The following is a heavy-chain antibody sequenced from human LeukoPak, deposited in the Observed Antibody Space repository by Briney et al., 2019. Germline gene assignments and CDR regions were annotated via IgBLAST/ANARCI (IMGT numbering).Heavy chain of an antibody. V-gene: IGHV1-69*05. CDR1: GGTFSSYA. Sequence: SVKVSCKASGGTFSSYAISWVRQAPGQGLEWMGRIIPIFGTANYAQKFQGRVTITTDESTSTAYMELSSLRSEDTAVYYCAVTHSYDSSGYYSTDYWGQGTLVTVSS. CDR3: AVTHSYDSSGYYSTDY. CDR2: IIPIFGTA. D-gene: IGHD3-22*01. J-gene: IGHJ4*02.